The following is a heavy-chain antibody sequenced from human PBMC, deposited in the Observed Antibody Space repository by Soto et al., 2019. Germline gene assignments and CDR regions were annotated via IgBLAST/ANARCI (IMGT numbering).Heavy chain of an antibody. CDR3: ASTTRSGSYYKNYYGMDV. D-gene: IGHD3-10*01. CDR1: GYTFTGYY. V-gene: IGHV1-2*04. Sequence: ASVKVSCKASGYTFTGYYMHWVRQAPGQGLEWMGWINPNSGGTNYAQKFQGWVTTTRDTSISTAYMELSRLRSDDTAVYYCASTTRSGSYYKNYYGMDVWGQGTTVTVSS. J-gene: IGHJ6*02. CDR2: INPNSGGT.